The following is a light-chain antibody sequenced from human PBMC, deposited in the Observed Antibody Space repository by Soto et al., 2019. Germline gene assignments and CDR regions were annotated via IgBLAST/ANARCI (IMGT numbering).Light chain of an antibody. J-gene: IGKJ2*01. CDR1: QSVSSSY. CDR3: QQYGSSPFS. CDR2: GAS. V-gene: IGKV3-20*01. Sequence: EIVLTQSPGTLSLSPGERATLSCRASQSVSSSYLAWYQQKPGQAPRLLIYGASSRATGIPDRFSGSGSGTDFTLTISRQEPEDFAVYYCQQYGSSPFSFGQGTKMKIK.